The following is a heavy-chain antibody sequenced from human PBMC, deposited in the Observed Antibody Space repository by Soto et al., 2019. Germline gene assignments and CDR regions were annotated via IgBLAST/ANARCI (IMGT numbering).Heavy chain of an antibody. CDR1: GFTFSSYA. D-gene: IGHD6-6*01. V-gene: IGHV3-30-3*01. J-gene: IGHJ5*02. CDR2: ISYDGSNK. CDR3: SSSNWFDP. Sequence: QVQLVESGGGVVQPGRSLRLSCAASGFTFSSYAMHWVRQAPGKGLEWVAVISYDGSNKYYADSVKGRFTISRDNSKNTLYLQMNSLRAEDTAVYYCSSSNWFDPWGQGTLVTVSS.